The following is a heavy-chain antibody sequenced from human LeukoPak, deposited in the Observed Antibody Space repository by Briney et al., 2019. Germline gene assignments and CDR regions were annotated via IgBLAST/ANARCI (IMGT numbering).Heavy chain of an antibody. D-gene: IGHD3-10*01. CDR3: AREYGSGSYPN. J-gene: IGHJ4*02. CDR2: ISSGSSYT. Sequence: GGSLRLSCAASGFTVSSNYMSWVRQAPGKGLEWVSYISSGSSYTNYADSVKGRFTISRDNAKNSLYLQMNSLRAEDTAVYYCAREYGSGSYPNWGQGTLVTVSS. CDR1: GFTVSSNY. V-gene: IGHV3-11*05.